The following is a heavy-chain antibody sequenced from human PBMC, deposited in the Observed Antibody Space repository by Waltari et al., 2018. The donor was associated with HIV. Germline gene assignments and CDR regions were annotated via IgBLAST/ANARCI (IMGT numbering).Heavy chain of an antibody. J-gene: IGHJ3*02. CDR1: GFTFRLTW. CDR2: IKQDGSEK. CDR3: ARMGLMMYAIGAFDI. V-gene: IGHV3-7*01. D-gene: IGHD2-8*01. Sequence: EVQLVESGGGLVQPGGSLRLSCAAPGFTFRLTWMSWVRQAPGKGLEWVANIKQDGSEKHYVDSVKGRFTISRDNAKKSLYLQMNSLRAEDTAVYYCARMGLMMYAIGAFDIWGQGTMVTVSS.